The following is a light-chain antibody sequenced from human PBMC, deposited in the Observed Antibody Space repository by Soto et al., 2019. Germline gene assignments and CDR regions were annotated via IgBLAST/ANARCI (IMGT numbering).Light chain of an antibody. J-gene: IGKJ5*01. Sequence: ELVMTQSPVTLSVSPGERATLSCRASQSVSNNLAWYQQKPGQAPSVLIYGASTRATGIPARFSGSGSGTEFTLTISSLQSEDFAVYYCQQYNNWPPFTFGQGTRLEIK. V-gene: IGKV3-15*01. CDR1: QSVSNN. CDR3: QQYNNWPPFT. CDR2: GAS.